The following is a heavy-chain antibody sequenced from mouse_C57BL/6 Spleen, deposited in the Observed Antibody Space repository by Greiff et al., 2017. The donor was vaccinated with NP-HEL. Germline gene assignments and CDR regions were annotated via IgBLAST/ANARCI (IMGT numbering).Heavy chain of an antibody. CDR3: ARPSLYSSYFDY. J-gene: IGHJ2*01. Sequence: EVKLMESGGGLVKPGGSLKLSCAASGFTFSDYGMHWVRQAPEKGLEWVAYISSGSSTIYYADTVKGRFTISRDNAKNTLFLQMTSLRSEDTAMYYCARPSLYSSYFDYWGQGTTLTVSS. D-gene: IGHD1-1*01. CDR1: GFTFSDYG. CDR2: ISSGSSTI. V-gene: IGHV5-17*01.